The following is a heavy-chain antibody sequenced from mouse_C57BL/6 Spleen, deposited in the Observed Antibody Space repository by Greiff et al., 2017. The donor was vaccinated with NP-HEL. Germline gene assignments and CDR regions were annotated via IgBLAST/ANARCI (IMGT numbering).Heavy chain of an antibody. V-gene: IGHV1-22*01. J-gene: IGHJ3*01. Sequence: EVQLQQSGPELVKPGASVKMSCKASGYTFTDYNMHWVKQSHGKSLEWIGYINPNNGGNSYNQKFKGKATLTVNKSSSTAYMVLRSLTSEDSAVYYCARFGYDGAWFAYWGQGTLVTVSA. CDR1: GYTFTDYN. D-gene: IGHD2-2*01. CDR3: ARFGYDGAWFAY. CDR2: INPNNGGN.